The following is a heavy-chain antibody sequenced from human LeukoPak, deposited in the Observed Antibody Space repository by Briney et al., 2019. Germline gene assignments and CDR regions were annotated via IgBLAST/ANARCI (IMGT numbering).Heavy chain of an antibody. D-gene: IGHD3-3*01. CDR2: IKQDGSEK. CDR1: GFTFRSYC. J-gene: IGHJ4*02. V-gene: IGHV3-7*01. Sequence: QSGGSLRLSCGASGFTFRSYCMSWVRQAPGKGLEWVANIKQDGSEKYYVDSVKGRFTISRDNAKNSLYLQMNSLRAEDTALYYCAREERRRYYDFWSGYQDFAFDYWGQGTLVTVSS. CDR3: AREERRRYYDFWSGYQDFAFDY.